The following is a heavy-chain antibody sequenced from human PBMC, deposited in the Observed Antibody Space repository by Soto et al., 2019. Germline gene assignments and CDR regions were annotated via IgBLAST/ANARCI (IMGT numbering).Heavy chain of an antibody. Sequence: SETLSLTCTVSGFSVATGTYYWSWIRQPPGKRLEWIGKIYYSGTTLYTPSLKNRVTISIDPSRNQFSLKLSSVTAADTAVYFCARIFYYDDTAYYHYFDSWGQGAQVTVSS. CDR3: ARIFYYDDTAYYHYFDS. V-gene: IGHV4-61*01. D-gene: IGHD3-22*01. CDR2: IYYSGTT. CDR1: GFSVATGTYY. J-gene: IGHJ4*02.